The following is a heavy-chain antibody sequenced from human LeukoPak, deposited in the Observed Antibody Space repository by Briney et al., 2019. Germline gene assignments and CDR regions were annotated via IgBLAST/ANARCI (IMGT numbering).Heavy chain of an antibody. D-gene: IGHD3-10*01. Sequence: KPSETLSLTCTVSGGSISSGSYYWSWIRQPAGKGLEWIGRIYTSGSTNYNPSLKSRVTISVDTSKNQFSLKLSSVTAADTAVYYCAGNYYGSGSYCEDRYWGQGTLVTVSS. CDR2: IYTSGST. CDR3: AGNYYGSGSYCEDRY. CDR1: GGSISSGSYY. V-gene: IGHV4-61*02. J-gene: IGHJ4*02.